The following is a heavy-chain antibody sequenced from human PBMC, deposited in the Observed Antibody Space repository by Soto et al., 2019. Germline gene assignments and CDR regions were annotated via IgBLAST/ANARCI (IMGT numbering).Heavy chain of an antibody. CDR3: ASPSPKASSGWYGSSFDY. CDR2: IIPIFGTA. V-gene: IGHV1-69*13. D-gene: IGHD6-19*01. Sequence: GASVKVSCKASGGTFSSYAISWVRQAPGQGLEWMGGIIPIFGTANYAQKFQGRVTSTADESTSTDYMELISLKSEDTAVYYCASPSPKASSGWYGSSFDYWGQGTLVTVSS. J-gene: IGHJ4*02. CDR1: GGTFSSYA.